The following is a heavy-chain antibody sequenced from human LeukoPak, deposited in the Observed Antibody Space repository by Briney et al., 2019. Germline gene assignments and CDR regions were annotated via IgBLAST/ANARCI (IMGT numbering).Heavy chain of an antibody. CDR2: IYYSGST. D-gene: IGHD3-22*01. CDR3: ARDMKGSEYYDSRGNGGDWFDP. CDR1: GGSISSSSYY. V-gene: IGHV4-39*07. J-gene: IGHJ5*02. Sequence: SETLSLTCTVSGGSISSSSYYWGWIRQPPGKGLEWIGSIYYSGSTYYNPSLKSRVTISVDTSKNQFSLKLSSVTAADTAVYYCARDMKGSEYYDSRGNGGDWFDPWGQGTLVTVSS.